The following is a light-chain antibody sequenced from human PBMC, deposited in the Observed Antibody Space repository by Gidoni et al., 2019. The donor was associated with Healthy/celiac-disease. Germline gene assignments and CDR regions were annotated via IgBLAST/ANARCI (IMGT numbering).Light chain of an antibody. J-gene: IGKJ1*01. CDR2: DAS. Sequence: ATLSLTPGEIASPSCRASQSVSSYLAWYQQKPGQAPRLLIYDASNSATGIPARFSGSGSGTDFTLTISSLEPEDFAVYYCQQRSNWPPWTFGQGTKVEIK. V-gene: IGKV3-11*01. CDR3: QQRSNWPPWT. CDR1: QSVSSY.